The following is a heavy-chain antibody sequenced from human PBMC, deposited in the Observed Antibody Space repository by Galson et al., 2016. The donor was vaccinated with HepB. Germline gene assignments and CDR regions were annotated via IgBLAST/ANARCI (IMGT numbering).Heavy chain of an antibody. J-gene: IGHJ6*02. CDR1: GYTYIDYG. V-gene: IGHV1-18*01. Sequence: SVKVSCKASGYTYIDYGMMWVRQAPGQGLEWMGWISGYNGDTNYERKFQGRVTLTADTSTSTVYMELRSLRFDDTAVYYCARGDCSSTSCYMMGYYGVDVWGQGTTVTVSS. CDR3: ARGDCSSTSCYMMGYYGVDV. D-gene: IGHD2-2*02. CDR2: ISGYNGDT.